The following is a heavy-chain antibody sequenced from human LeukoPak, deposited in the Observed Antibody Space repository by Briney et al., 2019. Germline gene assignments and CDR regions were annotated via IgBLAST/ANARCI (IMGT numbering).Heavy chain of an antibody. V-gene: IGHV3-33*02. CDR3: ARDYGGNEVAFDF. CDR2: LLVYRSIE. CDR1: GFTFSSYD. Sequence: RTCRRLSCAASGFTFSSYDMHWVRQAPGNVREWVALLLVYRSIEYYADYAKGRFTISTDNSTTTLYLEMNSLRDEDTAVYYCARDYGGNEVAFDFWGQGTMVTVSS. D-gene: IGHD4-23*01. J-gene: IGHJ3*01.